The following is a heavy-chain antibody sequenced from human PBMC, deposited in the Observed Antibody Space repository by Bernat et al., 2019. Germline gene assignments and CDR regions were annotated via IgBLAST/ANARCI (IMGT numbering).Heavy chain of an antibody. J-gene: IGHJ4*02. Sequence: QVQLQQWGAGLLKPSETLSLTCAVYGGSFSGYYWSWIRQPPGKGLEWIGEINHSGSTNYNPSLKSRVTISVDTSKNQFSLKLSSVTAADTAVYYCARRYNWSDARIDYWGQGTLVTVSS. CDR3: ARRYNWSDARIDY. D-gene: IGHD1-20*01. V-gene: IGHV4-34*01. CDR1: GGSFSGYY. CDR2: INHSGST.